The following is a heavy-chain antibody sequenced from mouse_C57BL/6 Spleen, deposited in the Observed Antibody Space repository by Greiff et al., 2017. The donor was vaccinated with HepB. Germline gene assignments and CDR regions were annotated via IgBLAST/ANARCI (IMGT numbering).Heavy chain of an antibody. CDR3: ARSTTEFAY. V-gene: IGHV1-82*01. CDR2: IYPGDGDT. J-gene: IGHJ3*01. D-gene: IGHD1-1*01. Sequence: QVQLLQSGPELVKPGASVKISCMASGYAFSSSWMNWVKQRPGKGLEWIGRIYPGDGDTNYNGKFKGKATLTADKSSSTAYMQISSLTSEDSAVYFCARSTTEFAYRGKGTLVTVSA. CDR1: GYAFSSSW.